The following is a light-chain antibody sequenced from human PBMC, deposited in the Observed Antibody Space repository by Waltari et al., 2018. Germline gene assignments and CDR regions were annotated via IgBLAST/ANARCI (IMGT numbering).Light chain of an antibody. CDR2: DVT. CDR1: SSDLGCYNY. V-gene: IGLV2-11*01. CDR3: CSYAGSITFWV. Sequence: QSALTQPRSLSGSPGQSVTIPCTGTSSDLGCYNYVSWYQHHPGKAPKLIIYDVTKRPSGVPDRFSASKSDNTASLTISGLQAEDEADYYCCSYAGSITFWVFGGGTKLTVL. J-gene: IGLJ3*02.